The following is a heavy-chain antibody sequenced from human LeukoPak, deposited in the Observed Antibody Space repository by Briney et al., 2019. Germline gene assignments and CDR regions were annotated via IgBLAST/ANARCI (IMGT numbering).Heavy chain of an antibody. CDR2: IRYDGSNK. D-gene: IGHD3-22*01. V-gene: IGHV3-30*02. Sequence: PGGSLRLSCAASGFTFSSYGMHWVRQAPGKGLEWVAFIRYDGSNKYYADSVKGRFTISRDNSKNTLYLQMNSLRAEDTAVYYCASIRPDPYYDSSNWGQGTLVTVSS. CDR1: GFTFSSYG. J-gene: IGHJ4*02. CDR3: ASIRPDPYYDSSN.